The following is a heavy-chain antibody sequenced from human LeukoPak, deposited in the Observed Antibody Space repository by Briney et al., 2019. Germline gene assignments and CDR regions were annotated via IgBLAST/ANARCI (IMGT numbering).Heavy chain of an antibody. V-gene: IGHV1-2*02. Sequence: RASVNVSCKASGYTFPGYYMHWARQAPGQGLEWMGWINANSGDTKYAQRFQGRVTMTRDTSFSTAYMELSRLRSDDTAIYYCAREISGYSDYWGQGTLVTVSS. CDR3: AREISGYSDY. CDR2: INANSGDT. J-gene: IGHJ4*02. D-gene: IGHD3-22*01. CDR1: GYTFPGYY.